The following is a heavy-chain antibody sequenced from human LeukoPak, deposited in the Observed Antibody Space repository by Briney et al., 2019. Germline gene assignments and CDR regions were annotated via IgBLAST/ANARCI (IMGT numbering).Heavy chain of an antibody. D-gene: IGHD2-2*01. J-gene: IGHJ3*02. V-gene: IGHV3-23*01. CDR3: AKSLANRRYCSSTSCYDAFDI. CDR1: GFTFSSYA. Sequence: GGSLRLSCAASGFTFSSYAMSWVRQAPGKGLEWVSAISGSGGSTYYADSVKGRFTISRDNSKNTLYLQMNSLRAEDTAVYYCAKSLANRRYCSSTSCYDAFDIWGQGTMVTVSS. CDR2: ISGSGGST.